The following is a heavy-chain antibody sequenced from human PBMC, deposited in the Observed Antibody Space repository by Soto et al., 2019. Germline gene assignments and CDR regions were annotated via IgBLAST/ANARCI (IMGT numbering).Heavy chain of an antibody. CDR1: GFTFSSYA. D-gene: IGHD4-17*01. J-gene: IGHJ4*02. Sequence: GGSLRLSCAASGFTFSSYAMSWVRQAPGKGLEWVSAISGSGGSTYYADSVKGRFTISRDNSKNTLYLQMNSLRAEDTAVYYCAKGITKMTTVTNFDYWGQGTLVTVSS. V-gene: IGHV3-23*01. CDR2: ISGSGGST. CDR3: AKGITKMTTVTNFDY.